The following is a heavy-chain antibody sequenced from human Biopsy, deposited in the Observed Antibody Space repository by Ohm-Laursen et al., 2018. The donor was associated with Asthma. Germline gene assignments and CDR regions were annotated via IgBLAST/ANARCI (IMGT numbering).Heavy chain of an antibody. CDR1: GGSISSFY. CDR3: VRAVRNEQWLAPFDY. Sequence: SDTLSLTCSVYGGSISSFYWSWIRQSPEKGLEWMGYVYWTGSTNYNPSLKSRITTSVDTSKSRMFLELTSVTAADTAIYYCVRAVRNEQWLAPFDYWGQGKPVTVSS. J-gene: IGHJ4*02. CDR2: VYWTGST. D-gene: IGHD6-19*01. V-gene: IGHV4-59*07.